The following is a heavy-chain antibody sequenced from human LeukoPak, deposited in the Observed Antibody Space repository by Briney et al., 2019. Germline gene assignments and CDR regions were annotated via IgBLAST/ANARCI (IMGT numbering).Heavy chain of an antibody. CDR2: MSSGSSSI. D-gene: IGHD1-26*01. J-gene: IGHJ6*04. V-gene: IGHV3-21*01. CDR3: ATVGAGDV. Sequence: GGSLRLSCAASGFTFSTYSMSWVRQAPGKGLEWVSFMSSGSSSIHYADSVKGRFTISRDNAKNSLYLQMNSLRAEDTAVYYCATVGAGDVWGKGTTVTVSS. CDR1: GFTFSTYS.